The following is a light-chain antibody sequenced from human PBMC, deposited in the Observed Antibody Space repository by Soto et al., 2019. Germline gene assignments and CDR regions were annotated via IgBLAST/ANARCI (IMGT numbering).Light chain of an antibody. CDR2: DAS. CDR3: QQYGRSLT. Sequence: EIVLTQSPGTLSLSPGERATLSCRASQSVTNSYLAWYQQKPGQAPRLFIYDASRRATGIPDRFSGSGSGTDFTLTIGRLQPEAFAVYYCQQYGRSLTFGGGTKVEIK. J-gene: IGKJ4*01. V-gene: IGKV3-20*01. CDR1: QSVTNSY.